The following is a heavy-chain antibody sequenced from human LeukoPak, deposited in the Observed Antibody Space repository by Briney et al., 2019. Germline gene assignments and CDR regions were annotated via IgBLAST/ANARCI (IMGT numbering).Heavy chain of an antibody. CDR1: GYTFTGYY. D-gene: IGHD1-14*01. CDR3: ARELINFHYHTNPGFFDS. CDR2: IDPNSGAT. J-gene: IGHJ4*03. Sequence: SSVTVSRKASGYTFTGYYIHLLRQAPGQRHEWMAWIDPNSGATNYAHKLEGRVTMTRDTSISTAYMEVSSLRSDDTAVYYCARELINFHYHTNPGFFDSWGQGTMVAVSS. V-gene: IGHV1-2*02.